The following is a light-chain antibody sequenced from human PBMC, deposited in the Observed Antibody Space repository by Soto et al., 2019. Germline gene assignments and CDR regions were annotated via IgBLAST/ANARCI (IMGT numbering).Light chain of an antibody. Sequence: ETVMTQSPATLSVSPGERASLSCRASQSVSSNLAWYQQKPGQAPRLLIYGASTRATDVPDRFSGSGSGADFTLTISRLEPEDFAVYYCQQYGSSPPRTFGQGTKVDNK. CDR3: QQYGSSPPRT. V-gene: IGKV3-20*01. J-gene: IGKJ1*01. CDR2: GAS. CDR1: QSVSSN.